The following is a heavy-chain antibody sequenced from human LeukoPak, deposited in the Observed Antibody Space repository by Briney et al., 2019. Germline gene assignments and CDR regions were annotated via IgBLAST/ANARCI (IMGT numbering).Heavy chain of an antibody. D-gene: IGHD1-26*01. V-gene: IGHV3-30*02. CDR1: GFTFRNFA. Sequence: GGSLRLSCAASGFTFRNFAMHWVRQAPGKGLEWVAFIRYDGTIRSYTDSVKGRFTISRDNSKNTVFLEMNSLRPEDTVVYHCVKDMSGTYYFDYWGQGTLVTVSS. CDR3: VKDMSGTYYFDY. CDR2: IRYDGTIR. J-gene: IGHJ4*02.